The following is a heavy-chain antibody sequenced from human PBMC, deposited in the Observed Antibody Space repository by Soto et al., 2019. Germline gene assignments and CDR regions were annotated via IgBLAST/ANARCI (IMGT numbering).Heavy chain of an antibody. J-gene: IGHJ4*02. V-gene: IGHV1-69*13. CDR3: ARGRYSGSYHY. D-gene: IGHD1-26*01. CDR1: GGTFSSYA. Sequence: SVEVSCRASGGTFSSYAISWVRQAPGQGLEWMGGIIPIFGTANYAQKFQGRVTITADESTSTAYMELSSLRSEDTAVYYCARGRYSGSYHYWGQGTLVTVSS. CDR2: IIPIFGTA.